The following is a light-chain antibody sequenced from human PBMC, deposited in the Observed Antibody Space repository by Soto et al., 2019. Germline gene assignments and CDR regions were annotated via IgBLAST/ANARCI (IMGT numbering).Light chain of an antibody. CDR2: GAS. CDR1: ETVATN. Sequence: EVVMTQSPATLSVSPGERATLSCRASETVATNLAWYQQKPGQAPRLLISGASTRAAGISDRFRGSGSGTEFTLTISRLRSEDYXIYYCQQYFEWPPMTFGQGTKVDIK. V-gene: IGKV3-15*01. J-gene: IGKJ1*01. CDR3: QQYFEWPPMT.